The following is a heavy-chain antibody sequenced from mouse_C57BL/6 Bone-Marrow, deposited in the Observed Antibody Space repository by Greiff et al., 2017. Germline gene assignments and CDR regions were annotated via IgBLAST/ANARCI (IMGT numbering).Heavy chain of an antibody. CDR2: LCSKSSNYAT. J-gene: IGHJ1*03. CDR3: VRGFYYYGSDWYFDV. V-gene: IGHV10-3*01. CDR1: GFTFNTYA. D-gene: IGHD1-1*01. Sequence: EVQLVESGGGLVQPKGSLKLSCAASGFTFNTYAMHWVRQAPGKGLEWVARLCSKSSNYATYYAVSVKDRFTISRDDSQSMLYLQMNKLKTEDTAMYYCVRGFYYYGSDWYFDVWGTGTTVTVSS.